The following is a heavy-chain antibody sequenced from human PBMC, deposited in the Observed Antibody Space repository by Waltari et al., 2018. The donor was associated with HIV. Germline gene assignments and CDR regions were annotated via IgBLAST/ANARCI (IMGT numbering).Heavy chain of an antibody. Sequence: QVQLVESGGGVVQPGRSLRLPCAASVFTFKNFAMNWVRQAPGKGLEWVGNIYYDGSKKFYGDSVRGRFTISRDNSKQILYLQMNSLRVEDTALYYCARDYNYAPDYWGQGTLVVVSS. CDR1: VFTFKNFA. V-gene: IGHV3-33*01. CDR2: IYYDGSKK. J-gene: IGHJ4*02. CDR3: ARDYNYAPDY. D-gene: IGHD5-18*01.